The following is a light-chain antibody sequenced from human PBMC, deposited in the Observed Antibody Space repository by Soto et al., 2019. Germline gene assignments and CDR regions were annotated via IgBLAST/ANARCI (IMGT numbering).Light chain of an antibody. Sequence: EIVMTQSPATLSVSPGERATLSCRASQSVSTNLAWYQQKFGQAPRLLIYEASTRATGIPARFGGSGSGTEFTLTISSLQSEDFAVYYCQQFSSYPLTFGGGTKVDIK. CDR3: QQFSSYPLT. CDR1: QSVSTN. V-gene: IGKV3D-15*01. CDR2: EAS. J-gene: IGKJ4*01.